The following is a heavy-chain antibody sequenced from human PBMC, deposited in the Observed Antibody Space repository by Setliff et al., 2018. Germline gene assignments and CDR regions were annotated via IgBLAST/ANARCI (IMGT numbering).Heavy chain of an antibody. J-gene: IGHJ4*02. D-gene: IGHD3-16*01. V-gene: IGHV1-2*02. CDR1: GNSFTVFY. CDR3: TRSRGPRVVLAADFDF. Sequence: ASVKVSCKSSGNSFTVFYLHWVRQAPGQGLEWMGWISPYSGETNNAQKFQDRLTVTADTSSKTTYMELRSLTSDDTAVYFCTRSRGPRVVLAADFDFWGQGTLVTVSS. CDR2: ISPYSGET.